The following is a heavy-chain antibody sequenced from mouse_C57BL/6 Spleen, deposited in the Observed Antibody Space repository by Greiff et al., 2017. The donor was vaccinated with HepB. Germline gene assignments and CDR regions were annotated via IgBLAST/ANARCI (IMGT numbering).Heavy chain of an antibody. J-gene: IGHJ4*01. CDR3: ALYYGSSYAMDY. Sequence: QVQLKQPGAELVKPGASVKLSCKASGYTFTSYWMHWVKQRPGQGLEWIGMIHPNSGSTNYNEKFKSKATLTVDKSSSTAYMQLSSLTAEDSAVYYCALYYGSSYAMDYWGQGTSVTVAS. CDR1: GYTFTSYW. V-gene: IGHV1-64*01. CDR2: IHPNSGST. D-gene: IGHD1-1*01.